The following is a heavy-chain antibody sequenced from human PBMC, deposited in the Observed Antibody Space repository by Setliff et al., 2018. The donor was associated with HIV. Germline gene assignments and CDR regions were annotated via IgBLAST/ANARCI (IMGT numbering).Heavy chain of an antibody. V-gene: IGHV4-38-2*02. CDR2: IYHSGST. Sequence: SETLSLTCTVSGYSISSGYYWGWIRQPPGKGLEWIGSIYHSGSTYYNPSLKGRVTISVDTSKNQFSLKLSSVTAADTAVYYCARLLNYYGNWFDPWGQGTLVTVSS. J-gene: IGHJ5*02. CDR1: GYSISSGYY. CDR3: ARLLNYYGNWFDP. D-gene: IGHD3-10*01.